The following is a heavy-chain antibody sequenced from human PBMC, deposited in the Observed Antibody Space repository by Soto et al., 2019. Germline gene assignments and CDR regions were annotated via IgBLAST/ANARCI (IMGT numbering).Heavy chain of an antibody. V-gene: IGHV3-48*01. J-gene: IGHJ4*02. D-gene: IGHD6-19*01. CDR2: ISSSSNRI. Sequence: EVQLVESGGGLVQPGGSLRLSCAASGFIFSTYTMNWVRQAPGKGLEWLSYISSSSNRISYADSVKGRFSISRDNAKNSLYLQMNSLRAADTAVYYCARSGSAVAGADYWGQGTLVTVSA. CDR3: ARSGSAVAGADY. CDR1: GFIFSTYT.